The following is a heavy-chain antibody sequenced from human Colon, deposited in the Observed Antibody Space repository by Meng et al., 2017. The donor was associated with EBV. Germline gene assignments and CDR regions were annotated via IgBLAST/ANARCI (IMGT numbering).Heavy chain of an antibody. J-gene: IGHJ4*02. CDR1: GDRFSSNRSA. CDR2: TYFRSKWYN. D-gene: IGHD3-22*01. V-gene: IGHV6-1*01. Sequence: QVQLPHSGPGLVTPSPPLSPTCAISGDRFSSNRSAWNLIRQSPSRGLEWLGRTYFRSKWYNDYAVSVTGRIPINPDTSKNQFSLHLNSMTPEDTAVYYCARDPGISVVIAFDFWGQGTLVTASS. CDR3: ARDPGISVVIAFDF.